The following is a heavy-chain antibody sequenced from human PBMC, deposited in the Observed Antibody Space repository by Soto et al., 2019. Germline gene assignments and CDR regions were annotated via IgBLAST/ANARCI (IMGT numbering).Heavy chain of an antibody. CDR1: GYTFTSYD. CDR3: ARGINYYASGDDAFDI. V-gene: IGHV1-8*01. J-gene: IGHJ3*02. Sequence: ASVKVSCKASGYTFTSYDVNWVRQATGQGLEWMGWMNPNSGNTGYAQKFQGRVTMTRNTSISTAYMELSSLRSEDTAVYYCARGINYYASGDDAFDIWGQGTMVTVSS. CDR2: MNPNSGNT. D-gene: IGHD3-10*01.